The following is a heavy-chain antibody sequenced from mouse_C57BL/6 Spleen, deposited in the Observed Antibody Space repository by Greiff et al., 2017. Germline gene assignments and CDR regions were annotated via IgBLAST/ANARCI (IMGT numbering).Heavy chain of an antibody. D-gene: IGHD2-4*01. CDR1: GYTFTDYY. Sequence: QVQLQQSGAELVRPGASVKLSCKASGYTFTDYYINWVKQRPGQGLEWIARIYPGSGNTYYNEKFKGKATLTAEKSSSTAYMQLSSLTSEDSAVYFCARAEIYYDYGRTCFSYWGQGTLVTVSA. CDR2: IYPGSGNT. V-gene: IGHV1-76*01. J-gene: IGHJ3*01. CDR3: ARAEIYYDYGRTCFSY.